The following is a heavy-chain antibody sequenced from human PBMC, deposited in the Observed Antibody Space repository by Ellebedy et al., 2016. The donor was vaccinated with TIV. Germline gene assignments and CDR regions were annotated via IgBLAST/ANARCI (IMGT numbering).Heavy chain of an antibody. D-gene: IGHD2-2*01. J-gene: IGHJ5*02. CDR2: IYSGGST. CDR1: GFTVSSNY. V-gene: IGHV3-66*01. Sequence: GGSLRLXXAASGFTVSSNYMSWVRQAPGKGLEWVSVIYSGGSTYYADSVKGRFTISRDNSKNTLYLQMNSLRAEDTAVYYCAKGQSTSCRDCIGWFNPWGQGTLVTVSS. CDR3: AKGQSTSCRDCIGWFNP.